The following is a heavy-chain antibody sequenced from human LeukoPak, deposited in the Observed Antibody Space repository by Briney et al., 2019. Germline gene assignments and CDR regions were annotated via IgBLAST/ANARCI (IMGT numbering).Heavy chain of an antibody. J-gene: IGHJ4*02. CDR1: SGSISSSSYY. D-gene: IGHD6-6*01. CDR2: IYYSGST. Sequence: SETLSLTCTVSSGSISSSSYYWGWIRQPPGKGLEWIGNIYYSGSTYYNPSLKSRVTISVDTSKNQFSLKLSSVTAADTAVYYCATPDSSVIRSSSENFDYWGQGTLVTVSS. V-gene: IGHV4-39*01. CDR3: ATPDSSVIRSSSENFDY.